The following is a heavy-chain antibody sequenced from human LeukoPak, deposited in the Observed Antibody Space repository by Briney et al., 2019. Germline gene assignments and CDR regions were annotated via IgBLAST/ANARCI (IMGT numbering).Heavy chain of an antibody. CDR3: ARLYYDILTGFVTPDY. D-gene: IGHD3-9*01. J-gene: IGHJ4*02. Sequence: SGPTLVNPTQTLTLTRTFSGFSLSTSGMCVSWIPQPPGKALEWLARIDWDDDKYYSTSLKTRLTISKDTSKNQVVLTMTNMDPVDTATYYCARLYYDILTGFVTPDYWGQGTLVTVSS. CDR2: IDWDDDK. CDR1: GFSLSTSGMC. V-gene: IGHV2-70*11.